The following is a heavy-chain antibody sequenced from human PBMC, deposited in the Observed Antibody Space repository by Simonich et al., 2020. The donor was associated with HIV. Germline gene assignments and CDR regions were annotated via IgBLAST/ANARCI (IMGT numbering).Heavy chain of an antibody. D-gene: IGHD6-6*01. V-gene: IGHV3-9*03. CDR3: AKDRYSSSSGSFDY. Sequence: EVQLVESGGGLVQPGRSLRLSCAASGFPFDDYAMHWVRQAPGKGLEWVSGNSWNSGSIGYADSVKGRFTISRDNAKNSLYLQMNSLRAEDMALYYCAKDRYSSSSGSFDYWGQGTLVTVSS. CDR2: NSWNSGSI. J-gene: IGHJ4*02. CDR1: GFPFDDYA.